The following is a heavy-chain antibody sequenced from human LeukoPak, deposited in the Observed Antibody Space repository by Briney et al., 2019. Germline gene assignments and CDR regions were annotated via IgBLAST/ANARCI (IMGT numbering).Heavy chain of an antibody. V-gene: IGHV3-23*01. Sequence: GGSLRLSCAVSGFTFDTYAMSWVRQAPGKGLEWVSSISANGANTYYADPVKGRFTISRDNSKNTLYLQMNSLRAEDTAVYYCARDRPGLEPFDYWGQGTLVTVSS. J-gene: IGHJ4*02. D-gene: IGHD1-1*01. CDR2: ISANGANT. CDR3: ARDRPGLEPFDY. CDR1: GFTFDTYA.